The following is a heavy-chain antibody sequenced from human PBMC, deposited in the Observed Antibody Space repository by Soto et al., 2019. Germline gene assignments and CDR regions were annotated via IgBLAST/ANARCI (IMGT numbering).Heavy chain of an antibody. D-gene: IGHD3-3*01. CDR3: ARGLYYDFWSGYYTGAPYNWFDP. CDR1: GGSISGYY. Sequence: SSETLSLTCTVSGGSISGYYWSWIRQPPGKGLEWIGYIYYSGSTNYNPSLKSRVTISVDTSKNQFSLKLSSVTAADTAVYYCARGLYYDFWSGYYTGAPYNWFDPWGQGTLVTVSS. J-gene: IGHJ5*02. V-gene: IGHV4-59*01. CDR2: IYYSGST.